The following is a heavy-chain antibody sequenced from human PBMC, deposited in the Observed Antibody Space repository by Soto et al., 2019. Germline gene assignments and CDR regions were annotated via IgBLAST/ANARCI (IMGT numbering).Heavy chain of an antibody. CDR3: AKATGYRTSHYFDN. V-gene: IGHV3-23*01. J-gene: IGHJ4*02. CDR2: ISGGGGTT. CDR1: GFTFSIYA. D-gene: IGHD6-13*01. Sequence: GGSLRLSCAASGFTFSIYAMTWVRQTPGKGLEWVSHISGGGGTTNYADSVKGRFTISRDNSKNTLYLQLNSLRADDTAVFYCAKATGYRTSHYFDNWGQGILVTVSS.